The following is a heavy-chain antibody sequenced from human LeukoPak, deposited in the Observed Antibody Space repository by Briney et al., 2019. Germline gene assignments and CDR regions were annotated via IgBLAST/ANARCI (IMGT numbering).Heavy chain of an antibody. J-gene: IGHJ4*02. V-gene: IGHV4-59*01. Sequence: PSETLSLTCTVSGGSISTYYWSWLRQPPGKGLEWIGYIYYSGTTNYNPSLQSRVTMSVNTSKNQFSLKLSSVTAADTAVYYCATIGKGYWGQGTLVTVSS. CDR1: GGSISTYY. CDR3: ATIGKGY. D-gene: IGHD4-23*01. CDR2: IYYSGTT.